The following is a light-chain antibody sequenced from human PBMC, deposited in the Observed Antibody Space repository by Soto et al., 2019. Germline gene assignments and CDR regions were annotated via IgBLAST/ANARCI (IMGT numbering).Light chain of an antibody. CDR2: WSS. CDR3: QQYYTTPWT. J-gene: IGKJ1*01. V-gene: IGKV4-1*01. Sequence: DIVMTQSPDSLAVSLGERATINCKSSQTILYSSINKNHLAWYQQKAGQPPKLLIYWSSTRESGVPDRFSGSGSGTDFTLTISSLQAEDVAVYYCQQYYTTPWTFAQGTKVEIK. CDR1: QTILYSSINKNH.